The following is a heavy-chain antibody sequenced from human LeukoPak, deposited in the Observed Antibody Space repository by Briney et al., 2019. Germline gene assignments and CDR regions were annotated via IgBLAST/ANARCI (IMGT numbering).Heavy chain of an antibody. CDR1: GGSISSGSYY. CDR3: ARGHRRGYSTNWFDP. Sequence: SQTLSLTCTVSGGSISSGSYYWSWIRQPAGKGLEWIGEINHSGSTNYSPSLKSRVTISVDTSKNQFSLKLSSVTAADTAVYYCARGHRRGYSTNWFDPWGQGTLVTVSP. J-gene: IGHJ5*02. CDR2: INHSGST. V-gene: IGHV4-61*09. D-gene: IGHD3-22*01.